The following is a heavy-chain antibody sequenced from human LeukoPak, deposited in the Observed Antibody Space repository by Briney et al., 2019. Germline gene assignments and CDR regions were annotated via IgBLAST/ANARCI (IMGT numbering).Heavy chain of an antibody. Sequence: PSETLSLTCSVSGGSISSGGYFWGWTRQPAGRGLEWIGHIYMNGRTNYNPSLKSRVSISHDTSKNQFSLKMNSVTAADTAVYFCARDSPWDLEIVPGGDYYMDVWGKGATVTVSS. J-gene: IGHJ6*03. V-gene: IGHV4-61*09. D-gene: IGHD2-2*01. CDR1: GGSISSGGYF. CDR2: IYMNGRT. CDR3: ARDSPWDLEIVPGGDYYMDV.